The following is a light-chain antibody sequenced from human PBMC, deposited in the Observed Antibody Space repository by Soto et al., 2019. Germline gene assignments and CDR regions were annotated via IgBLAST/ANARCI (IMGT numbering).Light chain of an antibody. CDR1: SSNIGAGSD. J-gene: IGLJ1*01. CDR2: GNN. V-gene: IGLV1-40*01. Sequence: QSVLTQPPSVSGAPGQRVTISCTGSSSNIGAGSDVHWYQQLPGTAPKLLIYGNNNRPSGVPDRFSGSKSGTSASLAITGHQAEDEADYYCQSYDSSLSGYVFGTGTKLTVL. CDR3: QSYDSSLSGYV.